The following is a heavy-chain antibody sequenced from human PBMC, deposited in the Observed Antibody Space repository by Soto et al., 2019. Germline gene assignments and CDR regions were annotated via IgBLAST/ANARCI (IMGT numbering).Heavy chain of an antibody. V-gene: IGHV4-39*01. CDR3: ARHDWNGVDY. J-gene: IGHJ4*02. D-gene: IGHD1-1*01. CDR1: GGSISSSSYF. Sequence: QLQLQESGPGLVKPSETLSLTCTVSGGSISSSSYFWGWIRQPPGKGLKWIGSIYYSGSTYYNPSLKSRVTISVDTSKNQFSLKLSSVTAADTAVYYCARHDWNGVDYWGQGTLVTVSS. CDR2: IYYSGST.